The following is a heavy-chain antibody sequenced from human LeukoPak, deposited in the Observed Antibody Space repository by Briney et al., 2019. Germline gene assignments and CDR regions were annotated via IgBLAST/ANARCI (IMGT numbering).Heavy chain of an antibody. CDR2: INHSGST. Sequence: SETLSLTCAVYGGSFSGYYWSWIRQPPGKGLEWIGEINHSGSTNYNPSLKSRVTISVDTSKNQSSLKLSSVTAADTAVYYCARAWAFWGQGTLVTVSS. CDR1: GGSFSGYY. CDR3: ARAWAF. V-gene: IGHV4-34*01. J-gene: IGHJ4*02. D-gene: IGHD3-16*01.